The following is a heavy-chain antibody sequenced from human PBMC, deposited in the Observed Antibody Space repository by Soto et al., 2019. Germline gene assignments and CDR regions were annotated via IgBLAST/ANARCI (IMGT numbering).Heavy chain of an antibody. J-gene: IGHJ4*02. Sequence: PSETLSLTCTVSGGSVSSGSYYWSWIRQPPGKGLEWIGYIYYSGSTNYNPSLKSRVTISVDTSKNQFSLKPSSVTAADTAVYYCARDISFKYYYDSSGLDYWGQGTLVTGSS. CDR2: IYYSGST. CDR1: GGSVSSGSYY. V-gene: IGHV4-61*01. CDR3: ARDISFKYYYDSSGLDY. D-gene: IGHD3-22*01.